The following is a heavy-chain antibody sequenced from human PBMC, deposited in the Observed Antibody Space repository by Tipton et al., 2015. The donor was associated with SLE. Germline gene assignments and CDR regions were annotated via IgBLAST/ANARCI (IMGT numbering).Heavy chain of an antibody. V-gene: IGHV3-74*01. CDR1: GFTFSSYW. Sequence: SLRLSCAASGFTFSSYWMHWVRQAPGKGLVWVSRINSDGSSTSYADSVKGRFTISRDNAKNSLYLQMNSLRAEDTAVYYCAREGYCSGGSCSLVFDYWGQGTLVTVSS. CDR2: INSDGSST. D-gene: IGHD2-15*01. J-gene: IGHJ4*02. CDR3: AREGYCSGGSCSLVFDY.